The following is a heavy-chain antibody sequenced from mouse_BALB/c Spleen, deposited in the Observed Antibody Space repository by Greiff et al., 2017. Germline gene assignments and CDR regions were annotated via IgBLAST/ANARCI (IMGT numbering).Heavy chain of an antibody. CDR2: ISSGGST. CDR3: AREASMITSWFAY. CDR1: GFTFSSYA. Sequence: EVQGVESGGGLVKPGGSLKLSCAASGFTFSSYAMSWVRQTPEKRLEWVASISSGGSTYYPDSVKGRFTISRDNARNILYLQMSSLRSEDTAMYYWAREASMITSWFAYWGQGTMVTVSA. D-gene: IGHD2-4*01. J-gene: IGHJ3*01. V-gene: IGHV5-6-5*01.